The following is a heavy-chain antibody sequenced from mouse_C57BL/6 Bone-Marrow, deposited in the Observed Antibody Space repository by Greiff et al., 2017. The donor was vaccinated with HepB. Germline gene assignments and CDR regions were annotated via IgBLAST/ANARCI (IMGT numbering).Heavy chain of an antibody. Sequence: EVKLVESEGGLVQPGSSMKLSCTASGFTFSDYYMAWVRQVPEKGLEWVANINYDGSSTYYLDSLKSRFIISRDNAKNILYLQMSSLKSEDTATYYCARAGELGEAWFAYWGQGTLVTVSA. D-gene: IGHD3-3*01. CDR3: ARAGELGEAWFAY. CDR2: INYDGSST. J-gene: IGHJ3*01. V-gene: IGHV5-16*01. CDR1: GFTFSDYY.